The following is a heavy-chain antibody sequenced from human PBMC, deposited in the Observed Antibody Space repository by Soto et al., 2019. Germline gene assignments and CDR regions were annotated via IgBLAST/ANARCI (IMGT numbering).Heavy chain of an antibody. V-gene: IGHV3-74*01. CDR1: GFTFSSYW. CDR2: INSDGSST. D-gene: IGHD2-2*01. Sequence: PGGSLRLSCAASGFTFSSYWMHWVRQAPGKGLVWVSRINSDGSSTSYADSVKGRFTISRDNAKNTLYLQMNSLRAEDTAVYYCARDQALCSSTSCHYYYYYYGMDVWGQGTTVTVSS. CDR3: ARDQALCSSTSCHYYYYYYGMDV. J-gene: IGHJ6*02.